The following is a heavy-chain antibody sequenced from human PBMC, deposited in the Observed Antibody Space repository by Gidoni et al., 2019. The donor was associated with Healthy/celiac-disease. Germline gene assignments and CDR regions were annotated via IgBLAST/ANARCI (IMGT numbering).Heavy chain of an antibody. CDR3: ARRGYSYGPSYFDY. V-gene: IGHV4-39*01. D-gene: IGHD5-18*01. CDR1: GGPISSSSYY. J-gene: IGHJ4*02. Sequence: QLQLQASGPGLVKLSEPLSLTCTASGGPISSSSYYWGWLRPPPGKGLEWIGNIYYSGTTYNNPSLKSRVTIAVDTSKNQISLKLSSVTAADTAVYYCARRGYSYGPSYFDYWGQGTLVTVSS. CDR2: IYYSGTT.